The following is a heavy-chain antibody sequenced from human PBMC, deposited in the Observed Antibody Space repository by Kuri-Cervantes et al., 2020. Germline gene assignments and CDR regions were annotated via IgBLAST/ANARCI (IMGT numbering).Heavy chain of an antibody. CDR3: TTDLRYSSSWYGNDAFDI. J-gene: IGHJ3*02. Sequence: ASVKVSCKASGYTFTSYCMHWVRQAPGQGLEWMGIINPSGGSTSYAQKFQGRVTMTRDTSISTAYMELSSLRSEDTAVYYCTTDLRYSSSWYGNDAFDIWGQGTMVTVSS. CDR1: GYTFTSYC. V-gene: IGHV1-46*01. D-gene: IGHD6-13*01. CDR2: INPSGGST.